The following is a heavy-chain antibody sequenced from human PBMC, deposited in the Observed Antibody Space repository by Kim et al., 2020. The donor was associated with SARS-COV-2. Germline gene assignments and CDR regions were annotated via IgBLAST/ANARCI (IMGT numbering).Heavy chain of an antibody. D-gene: IGHD3-10*01. J-gene: IGHJ4*02. CDR1: GGSISSGGYY. CDR2: IYYSGST. V-gene: IGHV4-31*03. CDR3: ARALAPYYYGSGVHYFDY. Sequence: SETLSLTCTVSGGSISSGGYYWSWIRQHPGKGLEWIGYIYYSGSTYYNPSLKSRVTISVDTSKNQFSLKLSSVTSADTAVYYCARALAPYYYGSGVHYFDYWGQGTLVTVSS.